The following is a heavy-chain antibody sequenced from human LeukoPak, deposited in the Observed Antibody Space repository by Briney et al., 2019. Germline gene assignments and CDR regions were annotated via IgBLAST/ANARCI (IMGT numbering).Heavy chain of an antibody. J-gene: IGHJ4*02. Sequence: GGSLRLSCAASGFTFSDYYMSWIRQAPGKGLEWVSYISSSGSTIYYADSVKGRFTISRDNAKNSLYLQMNSLRAEDTAVYYSARDRLNIVVVPAAIPIDYWGQGTLVTVSS. CDR1: GFTFSDYY. CDR2: ISSSGSTI. CDR3: ARDRLNIVVVPAAIPIDY. V-gene: IGHV3-11*04. D-gene: IGHD2-2*02.